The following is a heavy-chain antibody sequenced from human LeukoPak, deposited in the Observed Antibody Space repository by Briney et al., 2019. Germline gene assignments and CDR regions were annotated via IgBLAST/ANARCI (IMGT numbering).Heavy chain of an antibody. CDR3: ARAPISGWYLDY. V-gene: IGHV3-21*01. Sequence: GGPLRLSCAASGFTFSSYSMNWVRQAPGKGLEWVSSISSSSSYIYYADSVKRRFTISRDNPKNSLYLQMNSLRAEDTAVYYCARAPISGWYLDYWGQGTLVTVSS. J-gene: IGHJ4*02. CDR2: ISSSSSYI. D-gene: IGHD6-19*01. CDR1: GFTFSSYS.